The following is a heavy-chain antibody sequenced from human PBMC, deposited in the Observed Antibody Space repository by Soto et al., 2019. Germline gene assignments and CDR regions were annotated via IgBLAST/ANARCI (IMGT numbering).Heavy chain of an antibody. J-gene: IGHJ5*02. CDR1: GYSFTVYW. D-gene: IGHD3-16*01. CDR3: ARHEGGLKNWFDP. Sequence: EVQLVQSGAEVKKPGESLRLSCKGSGYSFTVYWISWVRQMPGKGLEWMGRIDPSDSYTNYSPSFQGHVTISADKSISTAYLQWSSLKASDTAMYYCARHEGGLKNWFDPWGQGTLVTVSS. V-gene: IGHV5-10-1*01. CDR2: IDPSDSYT.